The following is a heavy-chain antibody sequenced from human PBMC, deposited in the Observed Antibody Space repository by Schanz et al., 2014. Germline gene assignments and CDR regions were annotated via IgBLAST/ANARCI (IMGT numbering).Heavy chain of an antibody. CDR3: ARDRRRYCSTASCLHDNWFDP. CDR2: ISAYTNNT. CDR1: GYTFTDYG. J-gene: IGHJ5*02. Sequence: QVQLVQSGGEMKKPGASVKVPCKASGYTFTDYGLNWVRQAPGQGLEWMGWISAYTNNTNYAQKVQGRVTMTTDTSTGTAYMELRSLRSDDTAVYYCARDRRRYCSTASCLHDNWFDPWGQGTLVIVSS. D-gene: IGHD2-2*01. V-gene: IGHV1-18*01.